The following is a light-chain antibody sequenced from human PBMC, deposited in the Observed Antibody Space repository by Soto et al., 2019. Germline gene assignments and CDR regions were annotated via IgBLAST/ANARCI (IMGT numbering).Light chain of an antibody. V-gene: IGLV1-47*01. Sequence: QSVLTQPPSASGTPGQRVNISCSGSSSNIGSNYVYWYRQFPGTAPKLLIQRNNQRPSGVPARFSGSKSGTSASLAISGLRSEDEADYYCAAWDDSLSAVVFGGGTQLTVL. CDR2: RNN. J-gene: IGLJ2*01. CDR1: SSNIGSNY. CDR3: AAWDDSLSAVV.